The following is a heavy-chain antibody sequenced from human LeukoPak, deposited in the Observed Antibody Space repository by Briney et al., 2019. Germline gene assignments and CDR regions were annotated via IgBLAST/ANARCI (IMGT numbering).Heavy chain of an antibody. V-gene: IGHV1-8*01. J-gene: IGHJ3*02. CDR3: ARISPLRSGSYYQAFDI. CDR1: GYTFTSYD. D-gene: IGHD1-26*01. CDR2: MNPNSANT. Sequence: ASVKVSCKSSGYTFTSYDINWVRQASGQGLEWMGWMNPNSANTGYAKKFQGRVTMTDYTSTDTAYIEVSGLRSDDTAVYYCARISPLRSGSYYQAFDIWGQGTMVTVSS.